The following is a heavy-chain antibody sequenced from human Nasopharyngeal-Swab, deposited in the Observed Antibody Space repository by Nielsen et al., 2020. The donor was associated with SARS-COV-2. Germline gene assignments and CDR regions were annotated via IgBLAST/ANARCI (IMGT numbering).Heavy chain of an antibody. V-gene: IGHV4-59*01. CDR2: IYYSGST. CDR3: ARGYCRSTSCYAARHFDY. D-gene: IGHD2-2*01. Sequence: SETLSLTCTVSGGSIGSYYWSWIRQPPGKGLEWIGYIYYSGSTNYNPSLKSRVTISVDTSKNQFSLKLSSVTAADTAVYYCARGYCRSTSCYAARHFDYWGQGTLVTVSS. J-gene: IGHJ4*02. CDR1: GGSIGSYY.